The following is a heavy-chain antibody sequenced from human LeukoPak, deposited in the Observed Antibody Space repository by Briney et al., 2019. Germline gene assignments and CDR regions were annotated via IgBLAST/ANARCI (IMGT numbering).Heavy chain of an antibody. V-gene: IGHV1-2*02. J-gene: IGHJ6*03. CDR2: INPNSGGT. D-gene: IGHD5-18*01. Sequence: ASVKVSCKASGYTFTGYYMHWVRQAPGQGLEWMGWINPNSGGTNYAQKFQGRVTMTRDTSIGTAYMELSRLRSDDTAVYYCAREGPPEKDTAIYYYYYMDVWGKGTTVTVSS. CDR1: GYTFTGYY. CDR3: AREGPPEKDTAIYYYYYMDV.